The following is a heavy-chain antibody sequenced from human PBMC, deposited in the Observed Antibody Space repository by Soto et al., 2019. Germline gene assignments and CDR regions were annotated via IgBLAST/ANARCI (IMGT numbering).Heavy chain of an antibody. CDR2: ISGSGGST. Sequence: PGGSLRLSCAASGFTFSSYAMSWVRQAPGKGLEWVSAISGSGGSTYYADSVKGRFTISRDNSKNTLYLQMNSLRAEDTAVYYCARVPFTMVRGVTSYYYGMDVWGQGTTVTVSS. CDR1: GFTFSSYA. D-gene: IGHD3-10*01. J-gene: IGHJ6*02. CDR3: ARVPFTMVRGVTSYYYGMDV. V-gene: IGHV3-23*01.